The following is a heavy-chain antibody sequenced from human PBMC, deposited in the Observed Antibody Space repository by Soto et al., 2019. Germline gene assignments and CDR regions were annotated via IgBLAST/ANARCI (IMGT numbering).Heavy chain of an antibody. J-gene: IGHJ4*02. D-gene: IGHD1-26*01. V-gene: IGHV4-59*01. Sequence: PSETLSLTCTVSSGSISFYYWSWIRQPPGKGLEWIGYIYYSGNTNYNPSLKSRLTISVDTSKKQFSLKLRSVTAADTAVYYCVRAARKWETGFFDYWGQGTQVTVSS. CDR3: VRAARKWETGFFDY. CDR2: IYYSGNT. CDR1: SGSISFYY.